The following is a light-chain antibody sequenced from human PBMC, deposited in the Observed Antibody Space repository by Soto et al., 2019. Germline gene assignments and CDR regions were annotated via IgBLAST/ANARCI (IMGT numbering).Light chain of an antibody. CDR1: QGVGSH. CDR3: QQNYRAPLT. V-gene: IGKV1-39*01. CDR2: GAS. J-gene: IGKJ4*01. Sequence: DIQMTQSPSSVSARIGDRVTITCRASQGVGSHVNWYQQKPGKAPNLLIHGASNLQSGVPSTFSGSGSGTDFTLTISRLQPEDFATYYFQQNYRAPLTFGGGTKVEIK.